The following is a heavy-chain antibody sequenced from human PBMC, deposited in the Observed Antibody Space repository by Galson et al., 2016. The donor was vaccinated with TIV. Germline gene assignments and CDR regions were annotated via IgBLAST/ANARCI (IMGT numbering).Heavy chain of an antibody. Sequence: PALVKPTQTLTLTCTFSGFSLTTPGLCVSWNRQPPGKALEWLARIDWEDATYYSTSLKTRQTISKDTSKTQVVPKMTNLDPADTATYYRARSSGWSLEDWGRGTLVTVSS. V-gene: IGHV2-70*11. CDR1: GFSLTTPGLC. J-gene: IGHJ4*02. CDR3: ARSSGWSLED. D-gene: IGHD6-19*01. CDR2: IDWEDAT.